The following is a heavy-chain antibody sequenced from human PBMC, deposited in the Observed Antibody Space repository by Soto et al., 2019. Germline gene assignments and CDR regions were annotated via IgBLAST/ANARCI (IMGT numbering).Heavy chain of an antibody. J-gene: IGHJ5*02. CDR1: GRSISSYY. V-gene: IGHV4-59*08. D-gene: IGHD2-15*01. CDR3: ARWSPYCSGGSCYSEGWFDP. Sequence: SETLSLTCTGSGRSISSYYWSWIRQPPGERLEWLEYIYSSGSTNYNPSLKSRVTISVDTSKNQFSLKLSSVTAADTAVYYCARWSPYCSGGSCYSEGWFDPWGQVTLVTVS. CDR2: IYSSGST.